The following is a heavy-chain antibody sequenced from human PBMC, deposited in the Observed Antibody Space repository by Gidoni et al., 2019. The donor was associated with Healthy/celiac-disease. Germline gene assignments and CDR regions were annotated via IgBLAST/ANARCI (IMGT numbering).Heavy chain of an antibody. D-gene: IGHD2-15*01. CDR2: IYWNDDK. J-gene: IGHJ4*02. CDR1: GFSLSTSGVG. CDR3: AHSLYCSGGSCYSMSYYFDY. V-gene: IGHV2-5*01. Sequence: QITLKESGPTLVKPTQTLTRTCTVSGFSLSTSGVGVGWIRQPPGKALECLALIYWNDDKRYSPSLKSRLTITKDTSKNQVVLTMTNMDPVDTATYYCAHSLYCSGGSCYSMSYYFDYWGQGTLVTVSS.